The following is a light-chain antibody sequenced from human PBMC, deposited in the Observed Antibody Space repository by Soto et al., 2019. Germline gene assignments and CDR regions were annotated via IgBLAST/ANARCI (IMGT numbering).Light chain of an antibody. Sequence: DIQMTQSPSTLSASVGDRVTITCRASQRLSSWLAWYQQKPGKAPKLLIYKASSLESRAPSRFSGSGSGTEFTLTISSLQPDDFATYYCHQYNSYWTFGQGTKVEIK. CDR2: KAS. CDR1: QRLSSW. J-gene: IGKJ1*01. CDR3: HQYNSYWT. V-gene: IGKV1-5*03.